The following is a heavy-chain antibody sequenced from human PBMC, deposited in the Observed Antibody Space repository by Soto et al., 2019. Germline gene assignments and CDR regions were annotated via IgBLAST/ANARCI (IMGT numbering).Heavy chain of an antibody. V-gene: IGHV4-59*01. CDR2: IYDDGSA. J-gene: IGHJ5*02. CDR1: GGSISGSH. Sequence: PSETLSLTCTVSGGSISGSHWSWIRQPPGKGLEWLAYIYDDGSANYNPSLKSRATISLDMSKNQFSLKLTSVTAADTAVYYCARDKYCSGGSCRKNWFDPWGQGTLVTVSS. CDR3: ARDKYCSGGSCRKNWFDP. D-gene: IGHD2-15*01.